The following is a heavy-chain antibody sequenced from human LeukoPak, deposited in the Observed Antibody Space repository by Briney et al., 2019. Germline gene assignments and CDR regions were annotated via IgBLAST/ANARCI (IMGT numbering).Heavy chain of an antibody. J-gene: IGHJ4*02. D-gene: IGHD3-3*01. V-gene: IGHV4-34*01. CDR2: INHSGST. Sequence: SETLSLTCAVYGGSFSGYYWSWIRQPPGKGLEWIGEINHSGSTDYNPSLKSRVTISVDTSKNQFSLKLSSVTAADTAVYYCARGDRPDFWSGYYFDYWGQGTLVTVSS. CDR1: GGSFSGYY. CDR3: ARGDRPDFWSGYYFDY.